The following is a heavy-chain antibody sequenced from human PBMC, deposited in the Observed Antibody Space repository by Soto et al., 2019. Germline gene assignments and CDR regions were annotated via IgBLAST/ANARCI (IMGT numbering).Heavy chain of an antibody. J-gene: IGHJ6*03. V-gene: IGHV3-53*04. CDR1: GFTVSSNY. CDR3: ARGTGYCSSTSCSKKGVYYYYMDV. D-gene: IGHD2-2*01. Sequence: GGSLRFSCAASGFTVSSNYMSWVRQAPGKGLEWVSVIYSGGSTYYADSVKGRFTISRHNSKNTLYLQMNSLRAEDTAVYYCARGTGYCSSTSCSKKGVYYYYMDVWGKGTTVTVSS. CDR2: IYSGGST.